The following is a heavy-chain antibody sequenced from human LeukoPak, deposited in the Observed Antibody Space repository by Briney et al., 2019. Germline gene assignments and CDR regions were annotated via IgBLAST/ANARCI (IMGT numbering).Heavy chain of an antibody. Sequence: GGSLRLSCAASGFTFSSYAMHWVRQAPGKGLEWAAVISYDGSNKYYADSVKGRFTISRDNSKNTLYLQMNSLRAEDTAVYYCARDHGGGSYFDYWGQGTLVTVSS. D-gene: IGHD2-15*01. CDR3: ARDHGGGSYFDY. CDR2: ISYDGSNK. V-gene: IGHV3-30*04. CDR1: GFTFSSYA. J-gene: IGHJ4*02.